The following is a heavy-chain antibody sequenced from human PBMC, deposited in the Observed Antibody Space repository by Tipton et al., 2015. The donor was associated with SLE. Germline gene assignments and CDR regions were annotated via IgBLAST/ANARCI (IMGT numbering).Heavy chain of an antibody. V-gene: IGHV4-59*12. J-gene: IGHJ4*02. D-gene: IGHD5-12*01. Sequence: LRLSCTVSGVSINSFYWSWIRQPPGKGLEWIGSFYYGKSTFYNPSLKSRVTISVDTSTNRLSLQLSSVTAADTALYYCARLISAYDCNFDYWGQGTLVTVSS. CDR1: GVSINSFY. CDR3: ARLISAYDCNFDY. CDR2: FYYGKST.